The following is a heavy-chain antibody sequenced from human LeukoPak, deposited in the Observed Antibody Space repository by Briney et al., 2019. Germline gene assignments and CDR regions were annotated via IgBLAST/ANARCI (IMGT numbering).Heavy chain of an antibody. J-gene: IGHJ4*02. CDR2: IYPGDSDT. V-gene: IGHV5-51*01. CDR1: GYSFTSYW. D-gene: IGHD3-10*01. CDR3: ARGVQATMVRVWYFDY. Sequence: GGSLKISCKGSGYSFTSYWIGWVRQMPGKGLEWMGIIYPGDSDTRYSPSFQGQVTISADKSISTAYLQWSSPKASDTAMYYCARGVQATMVRVWYFDYWGQGTLVTVSS.